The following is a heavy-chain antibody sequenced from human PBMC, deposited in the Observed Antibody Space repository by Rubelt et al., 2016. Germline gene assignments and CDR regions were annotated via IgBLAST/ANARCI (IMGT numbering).Heavy chain of an antibody. V-gene: IGHV4-34*01. Sequence: QVQQQQWGAGLLKPSETLSLTCAVYGGSFSGYYWSWIRQPPGKGLEWIGEINHSGRTNYNPSLKSRVTISVDTSKNQFSLKLSSVTAADTAVYYCAGGYDSSGYYYPDRKENWFDPWGQGTLVTVSS. CDR1: GGSFSGYY. J-gene: IGHJ5*02. CDR3: AGGYDSSGYYYPDRKENWFDP. D-gene: IGHD3-22*01. CDR2: INHSGRT.